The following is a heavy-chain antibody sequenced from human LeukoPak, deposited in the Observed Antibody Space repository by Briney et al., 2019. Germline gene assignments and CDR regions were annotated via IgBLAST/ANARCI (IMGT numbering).Heavy chain of an antibody. Sequence: GASVKVSRKVSGYTLTELSMHWVRQAPGKGLEWVGGFDPEDGETIYAQKFQGRVTMTEDTSTDTAYMELSSLRSEDTAVYYCARGGRGGGFGVPGGTGMDYWGQGTTVTVSS. CDR2: FDPEDGET. J-gene: IGHJ6*02. D-gene: IGHD3-16*01. CDR1: GYTLTELS. CDR3: ARGGRGGGFGVPGGTGMDY. V-gene: IGHV1-24*01.